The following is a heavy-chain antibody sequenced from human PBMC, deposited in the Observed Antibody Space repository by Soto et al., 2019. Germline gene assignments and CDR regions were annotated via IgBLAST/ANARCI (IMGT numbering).Heavy chain of an antibody. J-gene: IGHJ4*02. CDR3: VRARGSCSSTSCSYYHLNTFDY. D-gene: IGHD2-2*01. CDR1: GFTFSSYG. Sequence: PVGSLRLSCAASGFTFSSYGMHWVRQAPGKGLEWVAVIWYDGSNKYYADSVKGRFTISRDNSKNTLYLQMNSLRAEDTAVYYCVRARGSCSSTSCSYYHLNTFDYWGQGTLVTVSS. CDR2: IWYDGSNK. V-gene: IGHV3-33*01.